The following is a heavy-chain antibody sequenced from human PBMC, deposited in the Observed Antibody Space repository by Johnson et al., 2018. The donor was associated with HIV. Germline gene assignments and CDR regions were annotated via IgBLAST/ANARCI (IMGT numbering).Heavy chain of an antibody. CDR2: ISYDGSNN. Sequence: VQLVESRGGVVQPGRSLRLSCAASGFTFSSYAMHWVRQAPGKGLEWVAVISYDGSNNYYADSVKGRFTISRDNSKNTLYLQMNSLRAEDTAVYYCARGEDGVDAFDIGGQGTMVTVAS. D-gene: IGHD4-17*01. J-gene: IGHJ3*02. CDR3: ARGEDGVDAFDI. CDR1: GFTFSSYA. V-gene: IGHV3-30-3*01.